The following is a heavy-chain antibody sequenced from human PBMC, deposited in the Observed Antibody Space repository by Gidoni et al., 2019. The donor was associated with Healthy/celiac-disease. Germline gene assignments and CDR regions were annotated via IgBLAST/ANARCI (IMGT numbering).Heavy chain of an antibody. V-gene: IGHV2-5*02. J-gene: IGHJ5*02. CDR2: IYWDGDK. CDR1: GFSLSTSGVG. D-gene: IGHD2-2*01. Sequence: QITLKESGPTLVKPTQTLTLTCTFSGFSLSTSGVGVGWIRQPPGKALEWLAVIYWDGDKRYSPSLKSRLTITKDTSKNQVVLTMTNMDPVDTATYYCAHSKYTMYHPGWFDPWGRGTLVTVSS. CDR3: AHSKYTMYHPGWFDP.